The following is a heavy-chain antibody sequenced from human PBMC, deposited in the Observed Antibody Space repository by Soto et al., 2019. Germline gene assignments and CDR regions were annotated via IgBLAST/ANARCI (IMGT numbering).Heavy chain of an antibody. D-gene: IGHD3-10*01. J-gene: IGHJ4*02. CDR1: GFTFSNYA. CDR3: AKGGQSYDY. CDR2: ISASVGST. Sequence: EVQLLESGGGSVQPGGSLRLSCAASGFTFSNYAMSWVRQAPGKGLEWVSAISASVGSTYYTDSVKGRFTISRDNSKNTLSLQMNSLRAEDTAVYYCAKGGQSYDYWGQGTLVTVSS. V-gene: IGHV3-23*01.